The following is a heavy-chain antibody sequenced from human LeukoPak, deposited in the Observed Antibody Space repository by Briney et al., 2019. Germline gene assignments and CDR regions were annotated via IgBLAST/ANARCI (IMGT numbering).Heavy chain of an antibody. D-gene: IGHD3-22*01. V-gene: IGHV3-21*01. CDR1: GFTFSSYS. CDR3: ASLIPYYYDSSGYSPTDY. CDR2: ISSSSSYI. Sequence: GGSLRLSCAASGFTFSSYSMNWVRQAPGKGLEWVSSISSSSSYIYYADSVKGRFTISRDNAKNSLYLQVNSLRAEDTAVYYCASLIPYYYDSSGYSPTDYWGQGTLVTVSS. J-gene: IGHJ4*02.